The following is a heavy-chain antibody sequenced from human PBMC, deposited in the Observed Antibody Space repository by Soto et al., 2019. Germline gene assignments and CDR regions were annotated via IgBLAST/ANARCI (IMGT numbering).Heavy chain of an antibody. CDR2: ISGSGGNT. CDR1: GFTFGTYA. Sequence: PGGSLRLSCAACGFTFGTYAMTWVRQAPGKGLEWVSGISGSGGNTYYADSVKGRFTISRDNSKNTLYLEMNSLRAEDTALYYCAKTNTAVVTAWFDPWGQGTPVTVPQ. V-gene: IGHV3-23*01. D-gene: IGHD6-13*01. J-gene: IGHJ5*02. CDR3: AKTNTAVVTAWFDP.